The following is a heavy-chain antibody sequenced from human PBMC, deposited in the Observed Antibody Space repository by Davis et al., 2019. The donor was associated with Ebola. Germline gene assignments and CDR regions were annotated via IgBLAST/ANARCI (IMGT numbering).Heavy chain of an antibody. D-gene: IGHD1-1*01. Sequence: HPQTPSPTPALSVDSLSGNNGAWNSPRQSPSRGLEWLGRTYYSSKWYNDSAVSVKSRITINPDTSKNQFSLQLNSVTPEDTAVYYCAIGWIRTKIDNWGQGTLVTVSS. CDR2: TYYSSKWYN. V-gene: IGHV6-1*01. J-gene: IGHJ4*02. CDR3: AIGWIRTKIDN. CDR1: VDSLSGNNGA.